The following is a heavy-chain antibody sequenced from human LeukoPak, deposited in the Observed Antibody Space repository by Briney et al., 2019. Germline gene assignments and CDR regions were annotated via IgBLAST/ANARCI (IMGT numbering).Heavy chain of an antibody. Sequence: GGSLRLSCAASGFIFSSYAMHWVRQAPGKGLEWVAVISYDGSNKYYADSVKGRFTISRDNSKNTLYLQMNSLRAEDTAVYYCARGGWSGYFDYWGQGTLVTVSS. CDR2: ISYDGSNK. V-gene: IGHV3-30-3*01. CDR1: GFIFSSYA. J-gene: IGHJ4*02. CDR3: ARGGWSGYFDY. D-gene: IGHD6-19*01.